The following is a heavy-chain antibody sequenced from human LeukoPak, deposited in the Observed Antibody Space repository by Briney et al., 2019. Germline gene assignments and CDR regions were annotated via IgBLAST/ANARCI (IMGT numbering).Heavy chain of an antibody. CDR3: ARQPPYYDILTGSLNYYYGMDV. CDR2: IYYSGST. Sequence: SETLSLTCTVSGGSISSYYWSWIRQPPGKGLEWIGYIYYSGSTNYNPSLKSRVTISVDTSKNQFSLKLSSVTAADTAVYYCARQPPYYDILTGSLNYYYGMDVWGQGTTVTVSS. J-gene: IGHJ6*02. D-gene: IGHD3-9*01. V-gene: IGHV4-59*01. CDR1: GGSISSYY.